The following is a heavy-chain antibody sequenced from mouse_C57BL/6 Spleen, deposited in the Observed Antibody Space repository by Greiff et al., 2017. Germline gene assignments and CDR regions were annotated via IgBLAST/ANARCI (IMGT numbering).Heavy chain of an antibody. CDR2: IYPRSGNT. Sequence: QVQLQQSGAELARPGASVKLSCKASVYTFTSYGISWVKQRTGQGLEWIGEIYPRSGNTYYNEKFKGKATLTADKSSSTAYMELRSLTSEDSSVYFCARNYYGSSYSYFDYWGQGTTLTVAS. J-gene: IGHJ2*01. CDR1: VYTFTSYG. D-gene: IGHD1-1*01. V-gene: IGHV1-81*01. CDR3: ARNYYGSSYSYFDY.